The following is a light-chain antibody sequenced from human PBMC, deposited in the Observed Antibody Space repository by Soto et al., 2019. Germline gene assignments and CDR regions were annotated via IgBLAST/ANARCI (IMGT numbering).Light chain of an antibody. V-gene: IGKV3-20*01. CDR2: GAS. Sequence: EIVLTQSPGTLSLSPGERATLSCRASQSVRSDYLAWYQQKPGQAPRLHIYGASTRATGIPDRFTGSGSGTDFTLTISRLEPEDFAVYYCQQYGSSPRTFGQGTMVDI. J-gene: IGKJ1*01. CDR3: QQYGSSPRT. CDR1: QSVRSDY.